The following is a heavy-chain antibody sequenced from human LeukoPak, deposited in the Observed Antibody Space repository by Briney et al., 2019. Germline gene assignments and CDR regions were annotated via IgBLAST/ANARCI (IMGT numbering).Heavy chain of an antibody. CDR1: GFTFSSYS. CDR3: ATGYSSGWYFYFQH. Sequence: PGRSLRLSCAASGFTFSSYSMNWVRQAPGKGLEWVSSISRSNSYIYYADSVKGRFTISRDNAKNSLSLRMNSLSAEDTAVYYCATGYSSGWYFYFQHWGQGSLVSVSS. D-gene: IGHD6-19*01. J-gene: IGHJ1*01. CDR2: ISRSNSYI. V-gene: IGHV3-21*06.